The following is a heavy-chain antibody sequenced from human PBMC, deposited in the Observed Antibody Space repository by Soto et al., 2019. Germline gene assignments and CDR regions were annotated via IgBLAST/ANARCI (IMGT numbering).Heavy chain of an antibody. CDR2: IYSGGST. J-gene: IGHJ4*02. V-gene: IGHV3-66*01. CDR1: GFTVSSNY. CDR3: ARDMGSGGLAARPSHFDY. Sequence: GGSLRLSCAASGFTVSSNYMSWVRQAPGKGLEWVSVIYSGGSTYYADSVKGRFTISRDNSKNTLYLQMNSLGAEDTAVYYCARDMGSGGLAARPSHFDYWGQGTLVTVSS. D-gene: IGHD6-6*01.